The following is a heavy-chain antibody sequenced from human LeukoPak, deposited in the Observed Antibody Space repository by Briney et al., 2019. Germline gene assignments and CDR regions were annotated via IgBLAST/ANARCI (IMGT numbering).Heavy chain of an antibody. CDR3: ARRVAVTARYYFDF. CDR2: VYYNGNT. D-gene: IGHD6-19*01. CDR1: GGSISTYY. J-gene: IGHJ4*02. Sequence: PSETLSLTCTVSGGSISTYYWSWIRQPPGKGLEWIGYVYYNGNTNYNPSLKGRVTISVDTSKNQFSLKLSSVTAADTAVYFCARRVAVTARYYFDFWGQGTLVTVSS. V-gene: IGHV4-59*08.